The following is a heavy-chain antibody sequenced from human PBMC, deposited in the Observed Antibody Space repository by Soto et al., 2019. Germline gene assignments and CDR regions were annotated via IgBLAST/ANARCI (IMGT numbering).Heavy chain of an antibody. J-gene: IGHJ5*02. D-gene: IGHD2-8*01. CDR1: GGSISRYY. V-gene: IGHV4-59*01. CDR3: ARDRSTYGGGGTGEVKENWFDP. CDR2: AYYSGDT. Sequence: QVQLQESGPGLVKASETLSLTCSVSGGSISRYYWSWIRQPPGKGLEGIGYAYYSGDTGYNPTLKSRVTMAVDTSKNQVSLPLGSVTAADTAVYYCARDRSTYGGGGTGEVKENWFDPWGQGALVTVSS.